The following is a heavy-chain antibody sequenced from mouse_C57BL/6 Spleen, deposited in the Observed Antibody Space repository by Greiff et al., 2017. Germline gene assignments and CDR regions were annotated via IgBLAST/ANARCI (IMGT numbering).Heavy chain of an antibody. Sequence: EVQLVESGGGLVKPGGSLKLSCAASGFTFSSYTMSWVRQTPEKRLEWVATISGGGGNTYYPDSVKGRFTISRDNAKNTLYLQMSSLRSEDTALYYCARRSSGSMDYWGQGTSVTVSS. D-gene: IGHD3-2*02. CDR1: GFTFSSYT. J-gene: IGHJ4*01. CDR2: ISGGGGNT. CDR3: ARRSSGSMDY. V-gene: IGHV5-9*01.